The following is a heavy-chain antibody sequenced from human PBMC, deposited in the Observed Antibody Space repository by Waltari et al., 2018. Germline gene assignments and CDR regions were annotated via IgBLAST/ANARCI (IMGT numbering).Heavy chain of an antibody. CDR3: ARESWFGELLWGFDP. D-gene: IGHD3-10*01. J-gene: IGHJ5*02. V-gene: IGHV4-31*03. CDR1: GGSISSGGYY. CDR2: IYYSGST. Sequence: QVQLQESGPGLVKPSQTLSLTCTVSGGSISSGGYYWSWIRQHPGNGLEWIGYIYYSGSTYYNPSLKSRVTISVDTSKNQFSLKLSSVTAADTAVYYCARESWFGELLWGFDPWGQGTLVTVSS.